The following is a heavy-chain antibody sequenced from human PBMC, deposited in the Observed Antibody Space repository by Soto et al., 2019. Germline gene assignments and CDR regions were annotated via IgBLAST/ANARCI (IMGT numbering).Heavy chain of an antibody. Sequence: SETLSLTCTVSGGSISSSSYYWGWIRQPPGKGLEWIGSIYYSGSTYYNPSLKSRVTISVDTSKNQFSLKLSSVTAADTAVYYCARISKGQWLEFDYWGQGTLVTVSS. CDR2: IYYSGST. V-gene: IGHV4-39*01. CDR3: ARISKGQWLEFDY. CDR1: GGSISSSSYY. D-gene: IGHD6-19*01. J-gene: IGHJ4*02.